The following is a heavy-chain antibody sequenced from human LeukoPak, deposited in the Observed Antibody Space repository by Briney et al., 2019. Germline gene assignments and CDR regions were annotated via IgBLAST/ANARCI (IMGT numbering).Heavy chain of an antibody. CDR1: GGSISSGSYS. D-gene: IGHD1-1*01. Sequence: SETLSLTCTVSGGSISSGSYSWGWIRQPPGKGLEWIASIYYSGSTYYNPSLKSRVTISVDTSNNQFSLRLSSVTAADTAVYYCAREGTAGTNLNWFDPWGQGTLVTVSS. CDR2: IYYSGST. CDR3: AREGTAGTNLNWFDP. J-gene: IGHJ5*02. V-gene: IGHV4-39*02.